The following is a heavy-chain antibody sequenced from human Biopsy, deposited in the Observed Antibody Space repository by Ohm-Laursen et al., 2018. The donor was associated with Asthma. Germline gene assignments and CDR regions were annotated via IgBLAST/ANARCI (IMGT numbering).Heavy chain of an antibody. V-gene: IGHV4-31*03. Sequence: TLSLTCTVSYGSITSGGYYWTWIRQHPGKGLEWIGFIYYSGSTYYNPSLKSRVSISIDTSKNQFSLKLSSVTAADTAVYYCARAQDYYDSRGYYRSFDYWGQGTLVLVSS. CDR2: IYYSGST. CDR3: ARAQDYYDSRGYYRSFDY. J-gene: IGHJ4*02. D-gene: IGHD3-22*01. CDR1: YGSITSGGYY.